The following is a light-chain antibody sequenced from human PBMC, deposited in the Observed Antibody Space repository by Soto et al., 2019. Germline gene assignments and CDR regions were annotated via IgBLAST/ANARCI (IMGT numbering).Light chain of an antibody. CDR2: AAS. V-gene: IGKV1-39*01. CDR1: QGIRND. J-gene: IGKJ1*01. Sequence: IQMTQSPSSLSASVGDRVTITCRASQGIRNDLGWYQQKPGKAPKLLIYAASSLQSGVPSRFSGSGSGTDFALTISSLQPEDCATIYCQQTYSTPWTFGQGTKVDIK. CDR3: QQTYSTPWT.